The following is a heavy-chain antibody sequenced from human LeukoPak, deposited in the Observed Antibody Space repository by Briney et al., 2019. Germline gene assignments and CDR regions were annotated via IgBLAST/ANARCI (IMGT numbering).Heavy chain of an antibody. D-gene: IGHD4-17*01. CDR3: ARSPVTRTYYYYGMDV. CDR2: INAGKGNT. V-gene: IGHV1-3*01. Sequence: ASVKVSCKASGYTFTSYAMHWVRQAPGQRLEGMGWINAGKGNTKYSQKFQGRVTITRDTAASTAYMELSSLRSEDTAVYYCARSPVTRTYYYYGMDVWGKGTTVTVSS. J-gene: IGHJ6*04. CDR1: GYTFTSYA.